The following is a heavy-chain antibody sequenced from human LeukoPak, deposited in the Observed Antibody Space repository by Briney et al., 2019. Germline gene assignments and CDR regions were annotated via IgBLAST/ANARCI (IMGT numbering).Heavy chain of an antibody. CDR3: ARGPPYYYDSSGHDGY. CDR2: IYYSGST. Sequence: SETLSLTCTVSGGSIGSSSYYRGWIRQPPGKGLEWNGSIYYSGSTYYNPSLKSRVTISVDTSKNQFSLKLSSVTAADTAVYYCARGPPYYYDSSGHDGYWGQGTLVTVSP. D-gene: IGHD3-22*01. CDR1: GGSIGSSSYY. J-gene: IGHJ4*02. V-gene: IGHV4-39*07.